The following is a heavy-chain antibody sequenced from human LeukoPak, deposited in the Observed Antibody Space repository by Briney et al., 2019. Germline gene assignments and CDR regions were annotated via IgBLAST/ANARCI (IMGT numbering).Heavy chain of an antibody. J-gene: IGHJ4*02. CDR1: GSSFSGHW. CDR3: ARGPNSNWSGLDF. Sequence: PGGSLRLSCTASGSSFSGHWMHWARHLPGKGLVWVSRISPTGSTTSYADSVKGRFTVSRDNAKNTLYLQVNNLRAEDTAVYYCARGPNSNWSGLDFWGQGTLLTVSS. CDR2: ISPTGSTT. V-gene: IGHV3-74*01. D-gene: IGHD6-6*01.